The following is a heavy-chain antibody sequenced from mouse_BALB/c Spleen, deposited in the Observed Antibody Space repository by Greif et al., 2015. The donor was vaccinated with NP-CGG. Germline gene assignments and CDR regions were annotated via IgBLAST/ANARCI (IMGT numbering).Heavy chain of an antibody. CDR2: IRLKSNNYAT. V-gene: IGHV6-6*02. Sequence: EVKVVESGGGLVQPGGSMKLSCVASGSTFSNYWMNWVRQSPEKGLEWVAEIRLKSNNYATHYAESVKGRFTISRDDSKSSVYLQMNNLRAEDTGIYYCTTGFAYWGQGTLVTVSA. CDR3: TTGFAY. J-gene: IGHJ3*01. CDR1: GSTFSNYW.